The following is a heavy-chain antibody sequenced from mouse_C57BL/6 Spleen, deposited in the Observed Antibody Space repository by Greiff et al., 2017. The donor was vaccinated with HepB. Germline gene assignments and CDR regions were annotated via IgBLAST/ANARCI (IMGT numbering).Heavy chain of an antibody. D-gene: IGHD3-1*01. CDR3: ARDAGLRYAMDY. CDR1: GFTFSDYY. Sequence: EVMLVESEGGLVQPGSSMKLSCTASGFTFSDYYMAWVRQVPEKGLEWVANINYDGSSTYYLDSLKSRFIISRDNAKNILYLQMSSLKSEDTATYYCARDAGLRYAMDYWGQGTSVTVSS. J-gene: IGHJ4*01. CDR2: INYDGSST. V-gene: IGHV5-16*01.